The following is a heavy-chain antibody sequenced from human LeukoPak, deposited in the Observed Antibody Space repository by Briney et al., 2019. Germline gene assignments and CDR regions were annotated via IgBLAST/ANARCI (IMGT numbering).Heavy chain of an antibody. D-gene: IGHD3-22*01. V-gene: IGHV4-39*07. J-gene: IGHJ4*02. CDR2: FFYTGRN. Sequence: SETLSLTCTVSGGSINSGSYYWGWVRQPPGKGLEWIGSFFYTGRNYHYNPSLRSRVSFSIDTSNKQFSLKLTSVTAADTAIYYCMRDGDNSAYLTHGPFGFWGQGILVAVSS. CDR3: MRDGDNSAYLTHGPFGF. CDR1: GGSINSGSYY.